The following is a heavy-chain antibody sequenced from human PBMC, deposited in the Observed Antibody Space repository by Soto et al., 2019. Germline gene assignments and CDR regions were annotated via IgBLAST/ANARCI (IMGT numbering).Heavy chain of an antibody. CDR3: ARSATTRKRYYYYGMDV. Sequence: ASVKVSCKASGYTFTSYDINWVRQATGQGLEWMGWMNPNSGNTGYAQKSQGRVTMTRNTSISTAYMELSSLRSEDTAVYYCARSATTRKRYYYYGMDVWGQGTTVTVSS. CDR1: GYTFTSYD. J-gene: IGHJ6*02. D-gene: IGHD2-15*01. CDR2: MNPNSGNT. V-gene: IGHV1-8*01.